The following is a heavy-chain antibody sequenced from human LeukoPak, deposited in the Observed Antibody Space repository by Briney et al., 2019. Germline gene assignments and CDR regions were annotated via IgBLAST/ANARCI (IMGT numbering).Heavy chain of an antibody. V-gene: IGHV3-30-3*01. Sequence: PGRSLRLSCAASGFTFSSYAMHWVRQAPGKGLEWVAVISYDGSNKYYADSVKGRFTISRDNSKNTLNLQMNSLRAEGTAVYYCARAGGSSGWYGVDYWGQGTLVTVSS. J-gene: IGHJ4*02. CDR3: ARAGGSSGWYGVDY. CDR1: GFTFSSYA. D-gene: IGHD6-19*01. CDR2: ISYDGSNK.